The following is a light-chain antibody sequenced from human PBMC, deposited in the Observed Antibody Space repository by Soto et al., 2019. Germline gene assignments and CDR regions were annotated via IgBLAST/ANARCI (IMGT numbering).Light chain of an antibody. CDR2: DAS. CDR3: QHLNRYPPYT. V-gene: IGKV1-9*01. J-gene: IGKJ2*01. CDR1: QDISNC. Sequence: DLQLTQSPSFLSASVGDRVTITCRASQDISNCLAWYQQNPGKAPKLLIYDASTLQSGVPSRFSGSGSGTEFTLTISSLQPEDFATYYCQHLNRYPPYTFGRGTRLEIK.